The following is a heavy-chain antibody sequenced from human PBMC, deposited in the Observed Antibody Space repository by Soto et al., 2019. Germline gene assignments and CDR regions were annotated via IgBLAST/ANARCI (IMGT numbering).Heavy chain of an antibody. Sequence: GESLRHSCSASGFTFSSYEMHWVREAPGKGLEWVSYISGSSDTRYIADSVKGRFTISRDNAKNSLYLQMNSLRAEDTAVYYCARATGDANYGLDYWGEGA. V-gene: IGHV3-48*03. CDR3: ARATGDANYGLDY. CDR1: GFTFSSYE. CDR2: ISGSSDTR. D-gene: IGHD3-16*01. J-gene: IGHJ4*02.